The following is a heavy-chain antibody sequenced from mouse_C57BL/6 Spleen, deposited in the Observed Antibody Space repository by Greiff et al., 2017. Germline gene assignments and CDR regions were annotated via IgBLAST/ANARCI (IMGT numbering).Heavy chain of an antibody. J-gene: IGHJ1*03. CDR2: IYPGDGDT. Sequence: QVQLKQSGAELVKPGASVKISCKASGYAFSSYWMNWVKQRPGKGLEWIGQIYPGDGDTNYNGKFKGKATLTADKSSSTAYMQLSSLTSEDSAVYFGARDYYGSSYPFDVWGTGTTVTVSS. CDR1: GYAFSSYW. D-gene: IGHD1-1*01. V-gene: IGHV1-80*01. CDR3: ARDYYGSSYPFDV.